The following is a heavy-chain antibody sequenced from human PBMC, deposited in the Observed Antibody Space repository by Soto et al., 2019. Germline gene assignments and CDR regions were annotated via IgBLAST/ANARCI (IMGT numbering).Heavy chain of an antibody. Sequence: SDTLSLTCTVSGGSVSSGSYYWSWIRQPPGKGLEWIGYIYYSGSTNYNPSLKSRVTISVDTSKNQFSLKVSSVTAADTAVYYCARRWGTSFDFWGQGTLVTVSS. CDR3: ARRWGTSFDF. V-gene: IGHV4-61*01. CDR1: GGSVSSGSYY. D-gene: IGHD7-27*01. CDR2: IYYSGST. J-gene: IGHJ4*02.